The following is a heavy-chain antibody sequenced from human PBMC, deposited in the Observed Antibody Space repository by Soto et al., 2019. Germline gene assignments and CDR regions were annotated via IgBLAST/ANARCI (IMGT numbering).Heavy chain of an antibody. CDR1: GFTFSSYA. CDR2: LSRSGSRT. Sequence: GGSLRLSCAASGFTFSSYAMSWVRQAPGKGLEWVSALSRSGSRTYYADSVKGRFTISRDNFKNTLYLQMSSLRAEDTAVYYCAKEGTLTTPLVDYWGQGTLVTVSS. CDR3: AKEGTLTTPLVDY. D-gene: IGHD4-17*01. V-gene: IGHV3-23*01. J-gene: IGHJ4*02.